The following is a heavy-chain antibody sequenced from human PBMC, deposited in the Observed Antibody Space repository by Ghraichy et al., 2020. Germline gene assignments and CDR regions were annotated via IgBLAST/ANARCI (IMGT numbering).Heavy chain of an antibody. D-gene: IGHD4/OR15-4a*01. J-gene: IGHJ4*02. CDR2: IYYSGTT. V-gene: IGHV4-39*01. CDR1: GGSVSSSSYC. CDR3: AKEYGGNESGSFFDA. Sequence: SETLSLTCTVSGGSVSSSSYCWVWIRQPPGKGREWIVSIYYSGTTYYSPSLKNRVTISVYTSQNQFSLKLSSVTAADTAIYYCAKEYGGNESGSFFDAWGQGTLVTVSS.